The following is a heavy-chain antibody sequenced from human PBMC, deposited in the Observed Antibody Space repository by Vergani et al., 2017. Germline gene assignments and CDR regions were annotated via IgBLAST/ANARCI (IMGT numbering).Heavy chain of an antibody. CDR3: ARQGHYYDSSGYYYGMDV. D-gene: IGHD3-22*01. CDR1: GYSFTSYW. J-gene: IGHJ6*02. Sequence: EVQLVQSGAEVKKPGESLKISCKGSGYSFTSYWIGWVRQMPGKGLEWKGIIYPGDSDTRYSPSFQGQVTISADKSISTAYLQWSSLKASDTAMYYCARQGHYYDSSGYYYGMDVWGQGTTVTVSS. CDR2: IYPGDSDT. V-gene: IGHV5-51*01.